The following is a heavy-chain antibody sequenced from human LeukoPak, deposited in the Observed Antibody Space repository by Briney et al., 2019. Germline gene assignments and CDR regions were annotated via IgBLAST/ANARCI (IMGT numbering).Heavy chain of an antibody. CDR1: GFTFSSYW. D-gene: IGHD2-2*02. V-gene: IGHV3-23*01. Sequence: GGSLRLSCAASGFTFSSYWMSWVRQAPGKGLEWVSAISGSGGSTYYADSVKGRFTISRDNSKNTLYLQMNSLRAEDTAVYYCAKDMGRYCSSTSCYSFDYWGQGTLVTVSS. CDR3: AKDMGRYCSSTSCYSFDY. CDR2: ISGSGGST. J-gene: IGHJ4*02.